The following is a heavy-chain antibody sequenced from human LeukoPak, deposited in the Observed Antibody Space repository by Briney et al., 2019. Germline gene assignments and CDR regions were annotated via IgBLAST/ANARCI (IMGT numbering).Heavy chain of an antibody. CDR1: GYTFSSYA. D-gene: IGHD6-13*01. J-gene: IGHJ5*02. CDR3: ARQNTVAAPGTRFDP. CDR2: INTNTGNP. V-gene: IGHV7-4-1*02. Sequence: ASVKVSCKASGYTFSSYAMNWVRQAPGQGLEWVGWINTNTGNPTYAQGFTGRFVFSLDISVSTAYLQISSLKAEDSAVYYCARQNTVAAPGTRFDPWGQGTLVTVSS.